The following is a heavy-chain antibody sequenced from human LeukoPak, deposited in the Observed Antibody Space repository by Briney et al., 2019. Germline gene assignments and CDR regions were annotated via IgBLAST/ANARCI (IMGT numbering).Heavy chain of an antibody. V-gene: IGHV4-34*01. CDR1: GGSFSGYY. J-gene: IGHJ4*02. CDR3: TRGGYGPGSHYRN. Sequence: PSETLSLTCAVYGGSFSGYYWTWIRQPPGKGLEWIGEINHSGSTNYNPSLKSRVTISVDTSKNQSSLKLSSVIAADTAVYYCTRGGYGPGSHYRNWGQGTLVTVSS. CDR2: INHSGST. D-gene: IGHD3-10*01.